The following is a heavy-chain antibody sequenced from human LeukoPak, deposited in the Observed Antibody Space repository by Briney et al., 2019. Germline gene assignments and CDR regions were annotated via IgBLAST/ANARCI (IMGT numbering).Heavy chain of an antibody. D-gene: IGHD3-22*01. CDR1: GFTFSSYA. Sequence: GGSLRLSCAASGFTFSSYAMHWVRQAPGKGLEWVAVISYDGSNKYYADSVKGRFTISRDNSKNTLYLQMNSLRAEDTAVYYCARGPAFTYYYDSSGYYYQDYWGQGTLVTVSS. J-gene: IGHJ4*02. CDR3: ARGPAFTYYYDSSGYYYQDY. CDR2: ISYDGSNK. V-gene: IGHV3-30*04.